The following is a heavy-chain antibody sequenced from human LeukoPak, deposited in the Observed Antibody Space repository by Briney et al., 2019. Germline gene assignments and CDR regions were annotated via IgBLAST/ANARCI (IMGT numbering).Heavy chain of an antibody. Sequence: PSQTLSLTCTVSGGSFSSGDYYWRWIRQPPGKGLEWIAYMYYSGSTYYNPSLKSRVTMSADTSKNQLSLKLSSVTAADTAVYYCARPYYYDSRIDPWGQGSLVTVSS. V-gene: IGHV4-30-4*01. J-gene: IGHJ5*02. CDR2: MYYSGST. CDR3: ARPYYYDSRIDP. D-gene: IGHD3-22*01. CDR1: GGSFSSGDYY.